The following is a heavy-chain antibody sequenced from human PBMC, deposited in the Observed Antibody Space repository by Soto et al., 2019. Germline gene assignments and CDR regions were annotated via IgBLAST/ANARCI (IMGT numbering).Heavy chain of an antibody. CDR3: AKRGTGEGYCSGGSCHDAFDI. J-gene: IGHJ3*02. Sequence: EVQLVESGGGLVQPGRSLRLSCAASGFTFDDYAMHWVRQAPGKGLERVSGISWNSGSIGYADSVKGRFTISRDNAKNSLYLQMNSLRAEDTALYYCAKRGTGEGYCSGGSCHDAFDIWGQGTMVTVSS. D-gene: IGHD2-15*01. V-gene: IGHV3-9*01. CDR2: ISWNSGSI. CDR1: GFTFDDYA.